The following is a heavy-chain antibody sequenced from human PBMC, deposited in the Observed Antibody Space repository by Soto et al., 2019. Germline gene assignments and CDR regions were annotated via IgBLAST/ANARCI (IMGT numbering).Heavy chain of an antibody. CDR2: ISGSGGST. D-gene: IGHD7-27*01. CDR3: AKALNWGIHYYYGMDV. Sequence: GGSLRLSCAASGFTFSSYAMSWVRQAPGKGLEWVSAISGSGGSTYYADSVKGRFTISGDNSKNTLYLQMNSLRAEDTAVYYCAKALNWGIHYYYGMDVWGQGTMVTVSS. V-gene: IGHV3-23*01. J-gene: IGHJ6*02. CDR1: GFTFSSYA.